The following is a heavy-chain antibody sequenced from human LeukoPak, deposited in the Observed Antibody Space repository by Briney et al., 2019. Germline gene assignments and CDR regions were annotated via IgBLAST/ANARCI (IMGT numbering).Heavy chain of an antibody. Sequence: GGSLRLSCAASGFTFSSYAMSCVRQAPGKGLEWGSAISGSGGSTYYADSVKGRFTISRDNSKNTLYLQMNSLRAEDTAVYYCAKEHYDFWSGTEYYYYYYGMDVWGQGTTVTVSS. CDR2: ISGSGGST. D-gene: IGHD3-3*01. CDR3: AKEHYDFWSGTEYYYYYYGMDV. J-gene: IGHJ6*02. V-gene: IGHV3-23*01. CDR1: GFTFSSYA.